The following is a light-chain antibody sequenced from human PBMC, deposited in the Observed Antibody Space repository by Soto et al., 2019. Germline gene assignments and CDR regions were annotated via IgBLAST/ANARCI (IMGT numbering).Light chain of an antibody. CDR2: DAS. V-gene: IGKV3-11*01. Sequence: EILLTQSPATLSLSPGERATLSCRASQSVSTYLAWYQQKAGQAPRLLIYDASNRATGISARFSGSGSGTDFTLTISSLEPEDFAVYYCQQRSNWPLTFGGGTKVEIK. J-gene: IGKJ4*01. CDR1: QSVSTY. CDR3: QQRSNWPLT.